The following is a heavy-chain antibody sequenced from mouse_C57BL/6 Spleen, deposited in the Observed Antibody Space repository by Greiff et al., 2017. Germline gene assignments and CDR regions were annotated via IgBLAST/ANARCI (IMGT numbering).Heavy chain of an antibody. CDR3: AREGYSSLFAY. D-gene: IGHD1-1*01. CDR2: ISSGSSTI. J-gene: IGHJ3*01. CDR1: GFTFSDYG. V-gene: IGHV5-17*01. Sequence: EVKVVESGGGLVKPGGSLKLSCAASGFTFSDYGMHWVRQAPEKGLEWVAYISSGSSTIYYADTVKGRFTISRDNAKNTLFLQMTSLRSEDTAMYYCAREGYSSLFAYWGQGTLVTVSA.